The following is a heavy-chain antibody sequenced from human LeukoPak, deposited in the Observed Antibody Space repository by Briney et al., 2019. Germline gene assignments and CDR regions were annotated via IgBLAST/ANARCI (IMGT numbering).Heavy chain of an antibody. CDR3: ARARKDYDFWSGYSPFDY. CDR2: IIPILGIA. CDR1: GGTFSSYT. D-gene: IGHD3-3*01. V-gene: IGHV1-69*02. J-gene: IGHJ4*02. Sequence: SVKVSCKASGGTFSSYTISWVRQAPGQGLEWMGGIIPILGIANYAQKFQGRVTITADKSTSTAYMELSSLRSEDTAVYYCARARKDYDFWSGYSPFDYWGQGTLVTVSS.